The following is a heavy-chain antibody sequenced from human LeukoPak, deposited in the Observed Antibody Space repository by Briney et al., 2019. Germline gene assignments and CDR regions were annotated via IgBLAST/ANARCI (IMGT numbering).Heavy chain of an antibody. CDR2: ISYDGSNK. Sequence: GRSLRLSCAASGFTFSSYGMHWVRQAPGKGLEWVAVISYDGSNKYYADSVKGRFTISRDNSKNTLSLQMNSLRAEDTAVYYCAKDGGNYGFDYWGQGTLVTVSS. V-gene: IGHV3-30*18. D-gene: IGHD4/OR15-4a*01. CDR1: GFTFSSYG. CDR3: AKDGGNYGFDY. J-gene: IGHJ4*02.